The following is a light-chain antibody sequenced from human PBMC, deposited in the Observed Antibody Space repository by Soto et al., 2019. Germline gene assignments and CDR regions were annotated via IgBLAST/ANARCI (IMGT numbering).Light chain of an antibody. CDR2: GAS. J-gene: IGKJ2*01. CDR3: QQYGSSQET. V-gene: IGKV3-20*01. CDR1: QSVSSSY. Sequence: EIVLTQSPGTLSLSPGERATLSCRASQSVSSSYLAWYQQKPGQAPRLLIYGASSRATGIPDRFSGSGSGTECTLTISRLEPEDFAVYYCQQYGSSQETFGQGTKLEIK.